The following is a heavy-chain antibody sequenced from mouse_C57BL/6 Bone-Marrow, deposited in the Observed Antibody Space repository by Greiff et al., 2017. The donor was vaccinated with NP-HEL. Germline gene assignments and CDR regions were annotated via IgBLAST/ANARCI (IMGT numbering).Heavy chain of an antibody. CDR1: GFNIKDYY. CDR2: IDPEDGET. J-gene: IGHJ4*01. CDR3: ALHYYGSRGYAMDD. V-gene: IGHV14-2*01. D-gene: IGHD1-1*01. Sequence: VQLQQSGAELVKPGASVKLSCTASGFNIKDYYMHWVKQRTEQGLEWIGRIDPEDGETKYAPKFQGKATITADTSSNTAYLQLSRLTSEDTASYDWALHYYGSRGYAMDDGSQGTSVTVSS.